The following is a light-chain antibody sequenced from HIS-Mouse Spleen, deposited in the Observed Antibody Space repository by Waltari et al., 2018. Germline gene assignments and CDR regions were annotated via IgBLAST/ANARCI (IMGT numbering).Light chain of an antibody. J-gene: IGLJ3*02. V-gene: IGLV2-23*01. Sequence: QSALTQPASVSGSPAHAITSSCTGTSRDVGSYNLVSWYQQTPGKAPKLMIYEGGKRPSGVSNRFSGSKSGNTASLTISGLQAEDEADYYCCSYAGSSAWVFGGGTKLTVL. CDR3: CSYAGSSAWV. CDR2: EGG. CDR1: SRDVGSYNL.